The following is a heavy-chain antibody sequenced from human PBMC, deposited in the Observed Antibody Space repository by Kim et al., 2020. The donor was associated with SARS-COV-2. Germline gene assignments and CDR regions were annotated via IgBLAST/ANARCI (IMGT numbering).Heavy chain of an antibody. CDR3: ARDLGDSRDILTDEKYISWGFDY. J-gene: IGHJ4*01. V-gene: IGHV3-30-3*01. Sequence: GGSLRLSCAASGFTFSSYAMHWVRQAPGKGLEWVAVISYDGSNKYYADSVKGRFTISRDNSKNTLYLQMNSLRAEDTAVYYCARDLGDSRDILTDEKYISWGFDYWGQEPWSPSPQ. CDR1: GFTFSSYA. D-gene: IGHD3-9*01. CDR2: ISYDGSNK.